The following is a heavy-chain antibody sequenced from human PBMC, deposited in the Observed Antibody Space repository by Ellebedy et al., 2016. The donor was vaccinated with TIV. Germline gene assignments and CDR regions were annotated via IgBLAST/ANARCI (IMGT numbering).Heavy chain of an antibody. J-gene: IGHJ4*02. CDR2: IFYSGST. V-gene: IGHV4-31*03. D-gene: IGHD6-19*01. CDR1: GGSVSSDDLY. CDR3: ARARAVAGTFALDY. Sequence: SETLSLXCTVSGGSVSSDDLYWNWIRQHPGKGLEWTGYIFYSGSTYYSPSLKSRVIISQDTSKNQFSLTLSSVTAADTAVYYCARARAVAGTFALDYWGQGTLVTVSS.